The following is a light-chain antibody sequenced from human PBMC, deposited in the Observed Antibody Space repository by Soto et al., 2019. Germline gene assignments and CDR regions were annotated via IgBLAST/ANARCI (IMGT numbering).Light chain of an antibody. CDR1: SSDIGGYNY. CDR2: EVT. V-gene: IGLV2-14*01. CDR3: SSYTSRNALV. Sequence: QSVLTQPASVSGSPGQSITISCTGGSSDIGGYNYVSWFQQHPGKAPKLMIYEVTNRPSGVSNRFSGSKSGSTASLTISGLQAEDEADYYCSSYTSRNALVFGTGTNVTVL. J-gene: IGLJ1*01.